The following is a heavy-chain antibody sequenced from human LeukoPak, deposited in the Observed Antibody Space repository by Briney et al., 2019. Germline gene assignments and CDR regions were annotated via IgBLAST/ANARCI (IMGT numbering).Heavy chain of an antibody. Sequence: YWIGWIRQPPGKGLEWIGYIYYSGSTYYNPSLKSRVTISVDTSKNQFSLKLSSVTAADTAVYYCARAGYAFDIWGQGTMVTVSS. V-gene: IGHV4-30-4*08. CDR2: IYYSGST. J-gene: IGHJ3*02. CDR3: ARAGYAFDI. CDR1: Y.